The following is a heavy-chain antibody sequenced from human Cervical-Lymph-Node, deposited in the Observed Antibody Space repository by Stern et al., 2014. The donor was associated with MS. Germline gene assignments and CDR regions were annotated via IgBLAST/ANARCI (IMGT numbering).Heavy chain of an antibody. Sequence: EVQLVESGAEVKKPGESLKISCKGSGYTFTNNWIAWVRQMPGKGLEWMGIIYPDDSDIRYSPSLQGQVPISADKSISNSYLQWSGLKAADSAVYYCARPPPRRKWDDPNYGMDVWGQGTTVTVSS. J-gene: IGHJ6*02. CDR2: IYPDDSDI. CDR1: GYTFTNNW. D-gene: IGHD1-1*01. CDR3: ARPPPRRKWDDPNYGMDV. V-gene: IGHV5-51*03.